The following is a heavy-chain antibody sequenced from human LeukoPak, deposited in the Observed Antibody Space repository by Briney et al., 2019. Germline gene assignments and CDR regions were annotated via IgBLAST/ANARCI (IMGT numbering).Heavy chain of an antibody. J-gene: IGHJ3*02. CDR2: IYYSGST. V-gene: IGHV4-61*05. CDR1: GGSISSSSYY. CDR3: ARSYDSSGYYYVGAFDI. D-gene: IGHD3-22*01. Sequence: SETLSLTCTVSGGSISSSSYYWGWIRQPPGKGLEWIGYIYYSGSTNYNPSLKSRVTISVDASKNQFSLKLSSVTAADTAVYYCARSYDSSGYYYVGAFDIWGQGTMVTVSS.